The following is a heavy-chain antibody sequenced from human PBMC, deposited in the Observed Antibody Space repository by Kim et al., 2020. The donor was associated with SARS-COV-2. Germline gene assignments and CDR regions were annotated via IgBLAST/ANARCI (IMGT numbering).Heavy chain of an antibody. CDR2: ST. CDR3: ARDASYYFDY. D-gene: IGHD1-1*01. J-gene: IGHJ4*02. Sequence: STSYADSVKGRFTISRDNAKNTLYLQMNSLRAEDTAVYYCARDASYYFDYWGQGTLVTVSS. V-gene: IGHV3-74*01.